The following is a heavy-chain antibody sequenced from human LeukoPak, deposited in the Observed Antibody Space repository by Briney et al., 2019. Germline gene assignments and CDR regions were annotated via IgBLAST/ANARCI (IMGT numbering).Heavy chain of an antibody. CDR2: ISPYNGNT. CDR1: GYSFTSYS. CDR3: ATSITLLRGVIISGDWFDP. J-gene: IGHJ5*02. Sequence: ASVKVSCNASGYSFTSYSISWVRQAPGQGLEWVGSISPYNGNTNYAQKLQGRVTMTTDTSTSTAYMDLRSLRSDDAALYYCATSITLLRGVIISGDWFDPWGQGTPVTVSS. V-gene: IGHV1-18*01. D-gene: IGHD3-10*01.